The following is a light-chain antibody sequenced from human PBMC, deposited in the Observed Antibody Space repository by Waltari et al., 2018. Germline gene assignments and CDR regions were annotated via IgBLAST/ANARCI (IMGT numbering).Light chain of an antibody. V-gene: IGLV2-23*01. Sequence: QSALTQPASVSGSPGQSITVSCTGTSSDVGSYNLVSWYQQHPGKAHKLMIYEGSKRPSGVSNRFSGSKSGNTASLTISGLQAEDEADYYCCSYAGSSTLLFGGGTKVTVL. J-gene: IGLJ2*01. CDR3: CSYAGSSTLL. CDR1: SSDVGSYNL. CDR2: EGS.